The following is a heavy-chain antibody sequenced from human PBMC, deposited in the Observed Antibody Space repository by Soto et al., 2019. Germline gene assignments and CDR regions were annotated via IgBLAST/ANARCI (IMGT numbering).Heavy chain of an antibody. CDR2: ISGSGDST. V-gene: IGHV3-23*01. D-gene: IGHD2-15*01. Sequence: EVQVLESGGGLVQPGGSLRLSCAASGFSFSIYAMSWVRQAPGRGLEWVATISGSGDSTYYADSVKGRFTISRDNSRNTVNLQMNSLRADDRAVYYCAKRGYCSGGNCFGDYFQHWGQGTLVIVSS. CDR3: AKRGYCSGGNCFGDYFQH. CDR1: GFSFSIYA. J-gene: IGHJ1*01.